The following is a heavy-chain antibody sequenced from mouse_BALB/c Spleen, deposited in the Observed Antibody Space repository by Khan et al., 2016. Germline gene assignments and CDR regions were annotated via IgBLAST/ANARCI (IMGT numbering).Heavy chain of an antibody. CDR3: ARSGYGYYY. Sequence: VQLQESGAELVRPGSSVKISCKASGYAFSIYWMNWVKQRPGQGLEWIGQIYPGDGDTDYNGKFKDKATLTADKSSSTAYMQLSSLTSEDSAVYFCARSGYGYYYWGQGTTLTVSS. D-gene: IGHD2-2*01. J-gene: IGHJ2*01. CDR1: GYAFSIYW. V-gene: IGHV1-80*01. CDR2: IYPGDGDT.